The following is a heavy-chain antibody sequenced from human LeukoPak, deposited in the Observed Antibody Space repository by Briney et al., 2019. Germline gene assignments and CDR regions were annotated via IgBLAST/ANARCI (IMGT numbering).Heavy chain of an antibody. D-gene: IGHD1-26*01. CDR1: GGSISDYY. Sequence: SETLSLTCTVSGGSISDYYWNWIRHPAGKGLEWIGRIYASGSTNYNPSLRSRVTISVDKSKNQFSLKLTSATAADTAVYYCARSYLSGTYYDWFDPWGQGTLVTVSS. J-gene: IGHJ5*02. CDR2: IYASGST. CDR3: ARSYLSGTYYDWFDP. V-gene: IGHV4-4*07.